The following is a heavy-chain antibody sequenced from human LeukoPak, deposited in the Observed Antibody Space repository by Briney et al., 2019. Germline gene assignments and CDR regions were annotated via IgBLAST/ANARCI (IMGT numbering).Heavy chain of an antibody. CDR2: ISGSGGST. Sequence: PGGSLRLSCAASGFTFSSYAMSWVRQAPGKGLEWVSAISGSGGSTYYADSVKGRFTISRDISKNTLYLQMKSLRAEDTAVYYCAKSETYGSGNSPYYYYYYMDLWGKGTTVTVSS. J-gene: IGHJ6*03. CDR1: GFTFSSYA. CDR3: AKSETYGSGNSPYYYYYYMDL. D-gene: IGHD3-10*01. V-gene: IGHV3-23*01.